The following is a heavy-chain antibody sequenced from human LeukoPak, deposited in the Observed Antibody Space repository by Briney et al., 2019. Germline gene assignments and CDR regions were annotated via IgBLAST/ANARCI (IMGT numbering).Heavy chain of an antibody. V-gene: IGHV1-8*02. Sequence: GASVKVSCKASGYTFTGYYMHWVRQATGQGLEWMGWMNPNSGNTGYAQKFQGRVTMTRNTSISTAYMGLSSLRSEDTAVYYCARGVLKKALWFREMKFDPWGQGTLVTVSS. CDR1: GYTFTGYY. CDR3: ARGVLKKALWFREMKFDP. CDR2: MNPNSGNT. D-gene: IGHD3-10*01. J-gene: IGHJ5*02.